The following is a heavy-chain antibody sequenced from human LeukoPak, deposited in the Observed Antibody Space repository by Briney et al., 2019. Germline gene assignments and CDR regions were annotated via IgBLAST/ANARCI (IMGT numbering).Heavy chain of an antibody. CDR1: GYSFTSYW. CDR2: IYPGDSDT. CDR3: ARQDIAAAILHY. Sequence: GESLKISCKGSGYSFTSYWIGWVRPMSGKGLEWMGIIYPGDSDTRYSPSFQGQVTISADKSNSTAYLQWSSLKASDTAMYYCARQDIAAAILHYWGQGTLVTVSS. V-gene: IGHV5-51*01. J-gene: IGHJ4*02. D-gene: IGHD6-13*01.